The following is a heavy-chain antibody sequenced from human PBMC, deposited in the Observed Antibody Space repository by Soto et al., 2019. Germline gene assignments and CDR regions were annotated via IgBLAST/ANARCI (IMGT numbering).Heavy chain of an antibody. D-gene: IGHD3-22*01. Sequence: PSETLSLTCAVSGGSISSGGYSRSWIRQPPGKGLEWIGYIYHSGSTYYNPSLKSRVTISVDRSKNQFSLKLSSVTAADTAVYYCARLPYYYDSSGYPYYYGMDVWGQGTTVTVSS. J-gene: IGHJ6*02. V-gene: IGHV4-30-2*01. CDR3: ARLPYYYDSSGYPYYYGMDV. CDR2: IYHSGST. CDR1: GGSISSGGYS.